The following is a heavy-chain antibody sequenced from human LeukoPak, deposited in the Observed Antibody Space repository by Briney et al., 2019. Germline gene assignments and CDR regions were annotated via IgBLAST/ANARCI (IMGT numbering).Heavy chain of an antibody. V-gene: IGHV3-21*01. D-gene: IGHD1-14*01. J-gene: IGHJ4*02. CDR2: ISTSSIYI. Sequence: KSGGSLRLSCAASGFTFSSYNMNWVRQAPGKGLEWVSSISTSSIYIYYADLVKGRFTISRVNAKHSMYLQMNNLRAADTAMYYCTKSGTTFDYWGLGTLVTVSS. CDR3: TKSGTTFDY. CDR1: GFTFSSYN.